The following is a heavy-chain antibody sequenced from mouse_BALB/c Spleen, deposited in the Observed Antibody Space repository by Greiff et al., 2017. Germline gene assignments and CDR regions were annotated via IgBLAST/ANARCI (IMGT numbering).Heavy chain of an antibody. Sequence: EVQLVESGGGLVQPKGSLKLSCAASGFTFNTYAMNWVRQAPGKGLEWVARIRSKSNNYATYYADSVKDRFTISRDDSQSMLYLQMNNLKTEDTAMYYCVGRDYDGAWFAYWGQGTLVTVSA. CDR3: VGRDYDGAWFAY. V-gene: IGHV10-1*02. CDR1: GFTFNTYA. CDR2: IRSKSNNYAT. D-gene: IGHD2-4*01. J-gene: IGHJ3*01.